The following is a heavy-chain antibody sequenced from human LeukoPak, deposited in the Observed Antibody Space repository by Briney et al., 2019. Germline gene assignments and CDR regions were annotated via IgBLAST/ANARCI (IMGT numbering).Heavy chain of an antibody. Sequence: GGSLRLSCAVSGFSFNIGWMSWVRQAPGKGLEWVGRIKGKPDGGTTDYAAPVKGRFIISRDDSKNMLSLQMSSLKTEDTAMYYCTTVGYSDYVADNWGQGTLVTVSS. D-gene: IGHD5-12*01. J-gene: IGHJ4*02. CDR3: TTVGYSDYVADN. CDR1: GFSFNIGW. V-gene: IGHV3-15*01. CDR2: IKGKPDGGTT.